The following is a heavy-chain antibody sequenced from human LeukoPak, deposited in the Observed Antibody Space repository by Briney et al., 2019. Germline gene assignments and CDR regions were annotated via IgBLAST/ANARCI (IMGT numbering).Heavy chain of an antibody. CDR1: GFTFSSYG. D-gene: IGHD3-9*01. V-gene: IGHV3-33*01. CDR2: IWYDGSNK. J-gene: IGHJ6*02. CDR3: ARDSNILTGYLVYYYGMDV. Sequence: GGSLRLSCAASGFTFSSYGMHWVRQAPGKGLEWVAVIWYDGSNKYYADPVKGRFTISRDNSKNTLYLQMNSLRAEDTAVYYCARDSNILTGYLVYYYGMDVWGQGATVTVSS.